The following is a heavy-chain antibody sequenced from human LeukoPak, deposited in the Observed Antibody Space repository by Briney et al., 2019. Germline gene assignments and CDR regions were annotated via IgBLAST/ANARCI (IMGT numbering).Heavy chain of an antibody. CDR3: ARDGYYYDSSGYTTNNWFDP. Sequence: ASVKVSCKASGYTFTGYHMHWVRQAPGQGLEWMGWINPNSGGTNYARKFQGRVTMTRDTSISTAYMELSRLRSDDTAVYYCARDGYYYDSSGYTTNNWFDPWGQGTLVTVSS. D-gene: IGHD3-22*01. CDR1: GYTFTGYH. V-gene: IGHV1-2*02. CDR2: INPNSGGT. J-gene: IGHJ5*02.